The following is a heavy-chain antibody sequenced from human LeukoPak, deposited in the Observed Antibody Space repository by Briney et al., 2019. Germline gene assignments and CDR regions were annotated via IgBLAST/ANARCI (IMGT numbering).Heavy chain of an antibody. CDR3: ARYDSGGFYRNFDY. J-gene: IGHJ4*02. V-gene: IGHV4-39*01. D-gene: IGHD3-22*01. CDR1: SGSISSSSYY. CDR2: IYYSGST. Sequence: SETLSLTCTVSSGSISSSSYYWGWIRQPPGKGLEWIGNIYYSGSTYYNPSLKSRVTISVDTSQSQFSLRLSSVTAADTAEYYCARYDSGGFYRNFDYWGQGTLVTVSS.